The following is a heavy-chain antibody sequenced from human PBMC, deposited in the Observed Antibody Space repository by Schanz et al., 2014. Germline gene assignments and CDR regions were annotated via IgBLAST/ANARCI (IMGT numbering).Heavy chain of an antibody. J-gene: IGHJ6*02. CDR2: ISYDGSNS. CDR1: GFSFNNYG. Sequence: QVQLVESGGSVVQPGRSLRLSCAASGFSFNNYGLNWVRQAPGKGLEWVAAISYDGSNSYYADSVKGRFTISRDNAKNSLSLQMHSLRAEDTAVYYCARDRGLNSYGDVMIYYHYYGMDVWGQGTTVTVSS. CDR3: ARDRGLNSYGDVMIYYHYYGMDV. V-gene: IGHV3-30*03. D-gene: IGHD4-17*01.